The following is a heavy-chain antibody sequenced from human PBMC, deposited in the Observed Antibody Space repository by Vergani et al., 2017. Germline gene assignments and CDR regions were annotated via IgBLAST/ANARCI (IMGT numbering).Heavy chain of an antibody. CDR1: GGSISSSSYY. Sequence: QLQLQESGPGLVKPSETLSLTCTVSGGSISSSSYYWGWIRQPPGKGLEWIGSIYYSGSTYYNPSLKSRVTISVDTSKNQFSLKLSSVTGADTAVYYCANRGYSYGYFDYWGQGTLVTVSS. CDR3: ANRGYSYGYFDY. D-gene: IGHD5-18*01. CDR2: IYYSGST. J-gene: IGHJ4*02. V-gene: IGHV4-39*01.